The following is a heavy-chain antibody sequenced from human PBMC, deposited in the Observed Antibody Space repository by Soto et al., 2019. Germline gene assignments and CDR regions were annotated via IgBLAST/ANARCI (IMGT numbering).Heavy chain of an antibody. CDR2: TSTNNHNT. D-gene: IGHD3-9*01. J-gene: IGHJ4*02. CDR1: GYTFTSYS. CDR3: VRTVTGYYHADY. Sequence: ASVKVSCEASGYTFTSYSISWVRQAPGQGLGWMGWTSTNNHNTNYAQKIQGRVTMTTDTSTTMAYMELRSLTSDDTAVYYCVRTVTGYYHADYWGRGTLVTVSS. V-gene: IGHV1-18*01.